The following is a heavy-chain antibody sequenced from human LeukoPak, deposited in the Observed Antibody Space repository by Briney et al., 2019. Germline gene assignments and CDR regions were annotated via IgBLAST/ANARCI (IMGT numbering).Heavy chain of an antibody. J-gene: IGHJ4*02. CDR3: ARHLRGYSYGVFDY. D-gene: IGHD5-18*01. CDR2: INHSGST. V-gene: IGHV4-34*01. CDR1: GGSFSGYY. Sequence: SETLSLTCAVYGGSFSGYYWSWIRQPPGKGLEWIGEINHSGSTNYNPSLKSRVTISVDTSKNQFSLKLSSVTAADTAVYYCARHLRGYSYGVFDYWGQGTLVTVSS.